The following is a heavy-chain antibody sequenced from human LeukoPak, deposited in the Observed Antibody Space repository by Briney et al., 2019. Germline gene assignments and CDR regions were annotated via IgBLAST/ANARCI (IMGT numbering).Heavy chain of an antibody. CDR1: GGSFSGYY. D-gene: IGHD1-26*01. CDR2: INHSGST. V-gene: IGHV4-34*01. CDR3: ARAIVGATGMGYYCGMDV. Sequence: SETLSLTCAVYGGSFSGYYWSWVRQPPGKGLEWIGEINHSGSTNYNPSLKSRVTISVDTSKNQFSLKLSSVTAADTAVYYCARAIVGATGMGYYCGMDVWGQGTTVTVSS. J-gene: IGHJ6*02.